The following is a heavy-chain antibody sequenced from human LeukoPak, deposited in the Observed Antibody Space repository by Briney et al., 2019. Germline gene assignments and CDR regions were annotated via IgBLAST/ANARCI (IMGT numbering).Heavy chain of an antibody. V-gene: IGHV3-30*18. CDR1: GFTFSSYG. CDR3: AKDSLSGWLDY. D-gene: IGHD6-19*01. Sequence: PGGSLRLSCAASGFTFSSYGMHWVRQAPGKGLEWVAVISYDGSNKYYADSVKGRFTISRDNSKNTLYLQMNSLRAEDTAVYYCAKDSLSGWLDYWGQGTLVTVSS. CDR2: ISYDGSNK. J-gene: IGHJ4*02.